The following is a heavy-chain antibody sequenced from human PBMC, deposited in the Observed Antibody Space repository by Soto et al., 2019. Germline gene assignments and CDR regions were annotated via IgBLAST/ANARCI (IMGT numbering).Heavy chain of an antibody. CDR1: GGSISSYY. Sequence: ASETLSLTCTVSGGSISSYYWSWIRQPPGKGLEWIGYIYYSGSTNYNPSLKSRATISVDASKNQFSLKLSSVTAADTAVYYCARELKKVRFPVLDSFDYWGQGTLVTVSS. CDR2: IYYSGST. D-gene: IGHD3-10*01. CDR3: ARELKKVRFPVLDSFDY. J-gene: IGHJ4*02. V-gene: IGHV4-59*01.